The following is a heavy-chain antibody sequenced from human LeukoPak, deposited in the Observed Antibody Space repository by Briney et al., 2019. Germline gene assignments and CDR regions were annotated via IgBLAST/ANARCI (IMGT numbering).Heavy chain of an antibody. CDR3: VKDFGRIRGTPDS. CDR2: ISGSGNGGSI. Sequence: GGSLRLSCSASGFVFSIYTMYWVRRAPGKGSEYVSTISGSGNGGSIYYADSVKGRFTISRDDSKSIVYLQMNGLRSEDTAVYYCVKDFGRIRGTPDSWGQGTLVTVSS. V-gene: IGHV3-64D*06. CDR1: GFVFSIYT. J-gene: IGHJ4*02. D-gene: IGHD1-1*01.